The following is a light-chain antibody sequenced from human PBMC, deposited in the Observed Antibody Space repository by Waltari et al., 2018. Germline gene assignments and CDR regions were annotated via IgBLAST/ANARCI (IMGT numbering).Light chain of an antibody. Sequence: QSALTQPASVSGSPGQSITLSCTGTSSDVGASNYVSWYQQHPGKAPKLMIYDVTNRPSGVSSRFSGSKSGNTASLNISGLQAEDEADYYCSSYPGSVLFGGGTKLTVL. CDR1: SSDVGASNY. J-gene: IGLJ2*01. V-gene: IGLV2-14*03. CDR3: SSYPGSVL. CDR2: DVT.